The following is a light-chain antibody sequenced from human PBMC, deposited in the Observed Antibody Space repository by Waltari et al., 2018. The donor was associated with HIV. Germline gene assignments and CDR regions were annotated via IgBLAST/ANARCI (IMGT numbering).Light chain of an antibody. CDR3: QQYGSSPLT. CDR1: QSLSSSY. J-gene: IGKJ1*01. CDR2: AAS. Sequence: EVVLTQYPGVLSLSPGETATLSCRASQSLSSSYLAWYQQKAGQAPRLLIYAASNRATGIPDRFTGRESGTDFTLTIRRLEPADSAVYYCQQYGSSPLTFGQGTKVEVK. V-gene: IGKV3-20*01.